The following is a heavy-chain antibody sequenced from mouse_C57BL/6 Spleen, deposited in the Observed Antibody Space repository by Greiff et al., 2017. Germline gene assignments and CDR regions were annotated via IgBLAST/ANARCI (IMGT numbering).Heavy chain of an antibody. D-gene: IGHD3-2*02. CDR3: ARKGAAQVIFDY. V-gene: IGHV1-55*01. CDR1: GYTFTSYW. CDR2: IYPGSGST. J-gene: IGHJ2*01. Sequence: QVQLQQSGAELVKPGASVKMSCKASGYTFTSYWITWVKQRPGQGLEWIGDIYPGSGSTNYNEKFKSKATLTVDTSSSTAYMQLSSLTSEDSAVYYCARKGAAQVIFDYWGQGTTLTVSS.